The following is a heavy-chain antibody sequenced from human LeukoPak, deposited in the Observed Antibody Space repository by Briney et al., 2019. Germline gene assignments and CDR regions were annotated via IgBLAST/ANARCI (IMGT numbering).Heavy chain of an antibody. J-gene: IGHJ4*02. Sequence: SETLSLTCTVSGGSISSSSYYWGWIRQPPGKGLEWIGSIYYSGSTYYNPSLKSRVTISVDTSKNQFSLKLSSVTAADTAMYYCARGRRDYFDYWGQGTLVTVSS. V-gene: IGHV4-39*07. CDR3: ARGRRDYFDY. CDR2: IYYSGST. CDR1: GGSISSSSYY.